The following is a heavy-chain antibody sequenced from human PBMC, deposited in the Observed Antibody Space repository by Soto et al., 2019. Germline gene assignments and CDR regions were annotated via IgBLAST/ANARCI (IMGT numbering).Heavy chain of an antibody. CDR2: ISSDGSNK. Sequence: GGTLRLYCAASAFTFSSYAIHCVRQAPGKGLERVPVISSDGSNKYYTDSAKGRYTISRDNSKKTLYLQMNNPTAEDTAVYHCARARGWELEGRGWLGRWGRGTLVAVSS. CDR3: ARARGWELEGRGWLGR. CDR1: AFTFSSYA. J-gene: IGHJ5*02. D-gene: IGHD3-10*01. V-gene: IGHV3-30*08.